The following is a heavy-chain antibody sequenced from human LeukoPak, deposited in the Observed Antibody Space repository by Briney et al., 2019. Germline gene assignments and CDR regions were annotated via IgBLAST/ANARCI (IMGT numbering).Heavy chain of an antibody. D-gene: IGHD3-9*01. Sequence: GGSLRLSCAASGFTFSTYGMSWVRQAPGKGLEWVSYISSSSSNIYYADSVKGRFTISRDNAKNSLYLQMNSLRAEDTAVYYCARDYPHNYDKYYFDYWGQGTLVTVSS. CDR3: ARDYPHNYDKYYFDY. CDR1: GFTFSTYG. CDR2: ISSSSSNI. V-gene: IGHV3-21*05. J-gene: IGHJ4*02.